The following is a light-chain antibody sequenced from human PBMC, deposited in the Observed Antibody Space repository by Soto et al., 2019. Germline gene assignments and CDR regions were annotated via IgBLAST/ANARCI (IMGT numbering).Light chain of an antibody. CDR3: QQRSNWPPSIT. Sequence: IVLTESPATLSLSLGERATLSCRASQSVSSYLAWYQQKPGQAPRLLIYDASNRATGIPARFSGSGSGTDFTLTISSLEPEYFADYYCQQRSNWPPSITFGQGTRLEIK. V-gene: IGKV3-11*01. J-gene: IGKJ5*01. CDR1: QSVSSY. CDR2: DAS.